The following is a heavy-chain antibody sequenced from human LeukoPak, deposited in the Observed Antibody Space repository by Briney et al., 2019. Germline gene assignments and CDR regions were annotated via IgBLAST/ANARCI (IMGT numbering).Heavy chain of an antibody. CDR1: GGSISSYY. J-gene: IGHJ4*02. D-gene: IGHD3-9*01. CDR3: ARQGRYDIADY. V-gene: IGHV4-59*01. Sequence: SETLSLTCTVSGGSISSYYWSWIRQPPGKGLEWIEYIYYSGSTNYNPSLKSRVTISVDTSKNQFSLKLSSVTAADTAVYYCARQGRYDIADYWGQGTLVTVSS. CDR2: IYYSGST.